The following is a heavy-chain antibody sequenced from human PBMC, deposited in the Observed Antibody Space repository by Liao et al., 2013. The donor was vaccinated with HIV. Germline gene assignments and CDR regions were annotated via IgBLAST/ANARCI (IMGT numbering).Heavy chain of an antibody. J-gene: IGHJ5*02. CDR1: GGSISSSDCY. V-gene: IGHV4-39*07. CDR3: ARGRTIFGVVIVGGWFDP. Sequence: QLQLQESGPGLVKPSETLSLTCTVSGGSISSSDCYWGWIRQPPGKGLEWIGSIYYSGSTYYNPSLKSRVTISVDTSKNQFSLKLSSVTAADTAVYYCARGRTIFGVVIVGGWFDPWGQGTLVTVSS. D-gene: IGHD3-3*01. CDR2: IYYSGST.